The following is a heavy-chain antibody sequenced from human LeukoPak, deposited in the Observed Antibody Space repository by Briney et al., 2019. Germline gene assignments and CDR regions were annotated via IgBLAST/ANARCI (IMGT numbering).Heavy chain of an antibody. CDR2: ISSGSSYI. CDR3: ARSVYGGNFYYFDY. V-gene: IGHV3-11*06. CDR1: GFTFSDYY. D-gene: IGHD4-23*01. J-gene: IGHJ4*02. Sequence: GGSLRLSCAASGFTFSDYYMNWIRQAPGKGLEWVSYISSGSSYIDYADSVKGRFTISRDNAKNSLYLQMNSLRAEDTAVYYCARSVYGGNFYYFDYWGQGTLVTVSS.